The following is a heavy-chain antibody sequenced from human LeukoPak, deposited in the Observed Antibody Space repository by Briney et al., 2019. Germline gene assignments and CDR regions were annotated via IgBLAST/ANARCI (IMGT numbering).Heavy chain of an antibody. Sequence: PSETLSLTCTVSGDSISSGGYFWSWIRQHPGKGLEWIGYIYDSGSTYYNPSLKSRITISVDTSENRFSLKLSSVTATDTAVYYCARDCSGGSCYGAFDIWGQGTMVTVSS. D-gene: IGHD2-15*01. V-gene: IGHV4-30-4*08. CDR2: IYDSGST. J-gene: IGHJ3*02. CDR1: GDSISSGGYF. CDR3: ARDCSGGSCYGAFDI.